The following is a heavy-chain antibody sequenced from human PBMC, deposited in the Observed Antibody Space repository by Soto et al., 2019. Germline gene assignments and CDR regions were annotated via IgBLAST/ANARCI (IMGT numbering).Heavy chain of an antibody. V-gene: IGHV3-49*03. J-gene: IGHJ4*02. CDR3: TRSSSGWLGYFDY. D-gene: IGHD6-19*01. Sequence: GGSLRLSCTASGFTFGDYAMSWFRQAPGKGLEWVGFIRSKAYGGTTEYAASVKGRFTISRDDSKSIAYLQMNSLKTEDTAVYYCTRSSSGWLGYFDYWGQGTLVTVSS. CDR1: GFTFGDYA. CDR2: IRSKAYGGTT.